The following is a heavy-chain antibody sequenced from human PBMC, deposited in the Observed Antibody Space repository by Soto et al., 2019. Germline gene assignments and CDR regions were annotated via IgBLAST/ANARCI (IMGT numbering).Heavy chain of an antibody. CDR1: GFTFDDYT. CDR3: AKDTCSSTSCHYYYGMDV. CDR2: ISWDGGST. Sequence: GGSLRLSCAASGFTFDDYTMHWVRQAPGKGLEWVSLISWDGGSTYYADSVKGRFTISRDNSKNSLYLQMNSLRTEDTALYYCAKDTCSSTSCHYYYGMDVWGQGTTVTVCS. V-gene: IGHV3-43*01. D-gene: IGHD2-2*01. J-gene: IGHJ6*02.